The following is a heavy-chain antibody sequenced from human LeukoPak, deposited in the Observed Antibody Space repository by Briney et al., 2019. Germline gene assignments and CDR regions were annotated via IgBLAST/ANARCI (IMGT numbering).Heavy chain of an antibody. CDR3: VRASGSFDY. J-gene: IGHJ4*02. CDR2: IWSDGSNK. CDR1: GFTFSNYD. D-gene: IGHD3-10*01. V-gene: IGHV3-33*01. Sequence: GGSLRLSCAASGFTFSNYDMHWVRQAPGKGLEWVAVIWSDGSNKYYADSVKGRFTISRDNSRKTLYLQMNSLRVDDTAVYYCVRASGSFDYWGQGTLVTVSS.